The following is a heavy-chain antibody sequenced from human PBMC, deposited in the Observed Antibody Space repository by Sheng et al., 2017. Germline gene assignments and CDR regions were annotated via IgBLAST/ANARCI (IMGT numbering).Heavy chain of an antibody. D-gene: IGHD1-26*01. J-gene: IGHJ6*02. CDR1: GFTFSTYA. Sequence: QVQLVESGGGVVQPGRSLRLSCAASGFTFSTYAIHWVRQAPGKGLEWVAVISYDGSNEYYSDSVKGRFTLSRDNSKNMLYLQMNNLRPEDTALYYCARGQTSGSYFGEGAYYYYYGMDVWGQGTTVTVSS. CDR2: ISYDGSNE. V-gene: IGHV3-30*04. CDR3: ARGQTSGSYFGEGAYYYYYGMDV.